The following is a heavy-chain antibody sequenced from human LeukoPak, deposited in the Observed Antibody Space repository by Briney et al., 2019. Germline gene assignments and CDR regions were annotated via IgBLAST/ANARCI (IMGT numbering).Heavy chain of an antibody. Sequence: RDSPSEVSMCSGRPAPRAGVGCMGGFYPEDGERIYAEKFQGRVTMPEDTSTDTAYMELSSLRSEDTAVYNCATKIGFYGAGSYYPPDYWGQGTLVTVSS. CDR3: ATKIGFYGAGSYYPPDY. CDR1: RDSPSEVS. V-gene: IGHV1-24*01. J-gene: IGHJ4*02. D-gene: IGHD3-10*01. CDR2: FYPEDGER.